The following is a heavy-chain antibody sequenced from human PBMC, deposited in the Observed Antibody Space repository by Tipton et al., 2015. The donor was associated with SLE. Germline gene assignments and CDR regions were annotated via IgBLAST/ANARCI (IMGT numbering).Heavy chain of an antibody. Sequence: GLVKPSETLSLTCTVSGGSISSYYWSWIRQPPGKGLEWIGYIYYSGSTNYNPSLKSRVTISVDTSKNQFSLKLSSVTAADTAVYYCARGRSQSGVAGDYWGQGTLATVSS. CDR1: GGSISSYY. D-gene: IGHD3-3*01. CDR2: IYYSGST. J-gene: IGHJ4*02. CDR3: ARGRSQSGVAGDY. V-gene: IGHV4-59*12.